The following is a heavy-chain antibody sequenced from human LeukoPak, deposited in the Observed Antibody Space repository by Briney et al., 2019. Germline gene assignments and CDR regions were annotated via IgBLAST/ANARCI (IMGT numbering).Heavy chain of an antibody. V-gene: IGHV3-73*01. D-gene: IGHD3-22*01. CDR3: IRNHYDSGFAFDI. Sequence: GGSLRLSCAASEFIFSGSAIHWVRQASGKGLEWVGRIRSKDNNYATAYDASVKGRFTIARDDVKNTAYLQMNSLKTEDTAVYYCIRNHYDSGFAFDIWGQGTMVTVSS. CDR1: EFIFSGSA. CDR2: IRSKDNNYAT. J-gene: IGHJ3*02.